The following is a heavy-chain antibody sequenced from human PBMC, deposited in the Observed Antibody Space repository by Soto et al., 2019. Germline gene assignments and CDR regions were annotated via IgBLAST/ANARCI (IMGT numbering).Heavy chain of an antibody. CDR3: ARLGCSGGSCYYYYYYYGMDV. J-gene: IGHJ6*02. Sequence: GESLKISCKGSGSSFTSYWIGWVRQMPGKGLEWMGIIYPGDSDTRYSPSFQGQVTISADKSISTAYLQWSSLKASDTAMYYCARLGCSGGSCYYYYYYYGMDVWGQGTTVTVSS. CDR2: IYPGDSDT. CDR1: GSSFTSYW. V-gene: IGHV5-51*01. D-gene: IGHD2-15*01.